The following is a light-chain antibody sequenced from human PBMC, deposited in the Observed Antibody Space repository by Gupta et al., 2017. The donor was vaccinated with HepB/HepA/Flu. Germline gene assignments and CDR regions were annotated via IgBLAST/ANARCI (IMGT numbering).Light chain of an antibody. Sequence: QSVLTQPPSASGTPGQRVTISCSGSSSNIGSYYVYWYQQLPGTTPKLLIYRNNQRRSGVPDRFSGSKSGASTSLAIIGLRSEDEADYYCAAWDDSLSGVVFGGGTKLTVL. J-gene: IGLJ2*01. CDR1: SSNIGSYY. CDR2: RNN. V-gene: IGLV1-47*01. CDR3: AAWDDSLSGVV.